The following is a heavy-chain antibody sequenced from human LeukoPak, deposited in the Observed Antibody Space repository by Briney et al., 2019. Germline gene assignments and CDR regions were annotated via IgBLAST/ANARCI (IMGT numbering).Heavy chain of an antibody. CDR1: GGSISSSLYY. J-gene: IGHJ4*02. D-gene: IGHD6-19*01. CDR2: INHSGST. CDR3: ARGTRPLYSYSSGWYVY. V-gene: IGHV4-39*07. Sequence: SETLSLTCTVSGGSISSSLYYWGWIRQPPGKGLEWIGEINHSGSTNYNPSLKSRVTISVDTSKNQFSLKLSSVTAADTAVYYCARGTRPLYSYSSGWYVYWGQGTLVTVSS.